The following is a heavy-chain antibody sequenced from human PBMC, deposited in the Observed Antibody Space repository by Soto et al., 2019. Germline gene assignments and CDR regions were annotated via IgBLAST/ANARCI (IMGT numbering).Heavy chain of an antibody. Sequence: SVKVSCKASGGTFSSYAISWVRQAPGQGLEWMGGIIPIFGKANYAQKFQGRVTITADESTSTAYMELSSLRSEDTAVYYCARGSNYYDSSGYYWVEYYFDYWGQGTLVTVSS. CDR3: ARGSNYYDSSGYYWVEYYFDY. J-gene: IGHJ4*02. CDR1: GGTFSSYA. V-gene: IGHV1-69*13. CDR2: IIPIFGKA. D-gene: IGHD3-22*01.